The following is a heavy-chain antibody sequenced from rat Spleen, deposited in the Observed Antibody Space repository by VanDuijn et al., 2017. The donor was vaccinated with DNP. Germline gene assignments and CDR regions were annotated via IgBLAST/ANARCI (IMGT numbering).Heavy chain of an antibody. D-gene: IGHD1-6*01. CDR3: ARGYDTDYYYGLFDY. CDR2: ISYSGTT. CDR1: GYPIISNY. V-gene: IGHV3-1*01. Sequence: EVQLQESGPGLVKPSQSLSLTCSVTGYPIISNYWGWIRKFPGNKMEWIGHISYSGTTSYHPSLKSRISITRDTSKNQLFLQVNSVNSEDTATYYCARGYDTDYYYGLFDYWGQGVMVTVSS. J-gene: IGHJ2*01.